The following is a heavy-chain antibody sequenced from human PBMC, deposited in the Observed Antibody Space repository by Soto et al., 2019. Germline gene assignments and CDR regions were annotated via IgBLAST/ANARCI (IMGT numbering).Heavy chain of an antibody. CDR3: AHAFGGTSWPNDAFDV. Sequence: QITLKESGPPLVKPTQTLTLTCIFSGFSFTADGVGVGWIRQPPGKALEWLELIYWDDDTLYRASLKSRLTITKDSSKNQVILTMTNMDPVDTATYYCAHAFGGTSWPNDAFDVWGQGTVVTVSS. V-gene: IGHV2-5*02. D-gene: IGHD3-16*01. CDR1: GFSFTADGVG. J-gene: IGHJ3*01. CDR2: IYWDDDT.